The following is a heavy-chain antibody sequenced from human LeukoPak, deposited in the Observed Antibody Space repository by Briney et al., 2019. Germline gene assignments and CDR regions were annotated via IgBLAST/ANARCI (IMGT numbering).Heavy chain of an antibody. CDR3: ARGGGSNLPPLY. D-gene: IGHD1-26*01. J-gene: IGHJ4*02. Sequence: KSSETLSLTCTVSGGSISSYYWSRIRQFPGKGLEWIGYVYDSGSTNYNPSLKSRVTISVDTSKNQFSLKVTSVTAADTAVYYCARGGGSNLPPLYWGQGTLVTVSS. CDR2: VYDSGST. CDR1: GGSISSYY. V-gene: IGHV4-59*01.